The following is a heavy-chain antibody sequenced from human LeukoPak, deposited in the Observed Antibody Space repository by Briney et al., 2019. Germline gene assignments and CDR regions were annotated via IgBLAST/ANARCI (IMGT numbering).Heavy chain of an antibody. V-gene: IGHV3-23*01. D-gene: IGHD3-3*01. J-gene: IGHJ3*02. CDR1: GFTFSSYA. CDR3: VKECDFGSGGDAFDI. Sequence: GESLRLSCAVSGFTFSSYAMSWVRQPPGKGLEWVSSISGSGGSTYYAASVNGTFTISRHNTTNTQYLQMNRPRADDTGVYCCVKECDFGSGGDAFDIWGQGTMVTVSS. CDR2: ISGSGGST.